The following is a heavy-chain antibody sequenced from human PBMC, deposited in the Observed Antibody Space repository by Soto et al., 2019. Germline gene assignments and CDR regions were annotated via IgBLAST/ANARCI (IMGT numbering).Heavy chain of an antibody. CDR1: GGSINNYY. D-gene: IGHD3-3*02. CDR2: VFTTGTT. CDR3: ARDFNSIFDDFADMRWNFDP. J-gene: IGHJ5*02. Sequence: HLQESGPGLVRPSETLSLTCSVTGGSINNYYWSWVRQSAGKGLEWIGRVFTTGTTDYNPSLKGRVTISVDTSKNQFYLSLRSVTAADTAIYYCARDFNSIFDDFADMRWNFDPWGQGTLVTVSS. V-gene: IGHV4-4*07.